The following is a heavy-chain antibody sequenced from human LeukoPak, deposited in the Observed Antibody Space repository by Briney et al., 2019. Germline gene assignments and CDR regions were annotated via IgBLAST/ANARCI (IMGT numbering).Heavy chain of an antibody. D-gene: IGHD2-2*01. Sequence: PGGSLRLSCAASGFTFSSYAMSWVRQAPGKGLEWVSAISGSGGSTYYADSVKGRFTISRDNSKNTLYLQMNSLRAEDTAVYYCAKWFIGLKRVLSYQLPYGEVDYWGQGTLITVSS. CDR1: GFTFSSYA. CDR3: AKWFIGLKRVLSYQLPYGEVDY. V-gene: IGHV3-23*01. J-gene: IGHJ4*02. CDR2: ISGSGGST.